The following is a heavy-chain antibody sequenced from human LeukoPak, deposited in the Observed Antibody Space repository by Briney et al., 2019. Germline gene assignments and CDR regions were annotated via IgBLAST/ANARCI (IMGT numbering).Heavy chain of an antibody. CDR2: IRSKANSYAT. CDR1: GFTFSGSA. Sequence: PGGSLRLSCAASGFTFSGSAMHWVRQASGKGLEWVGRIRSKANSYATAYAASVKGRFTISRDDSKNTAYLQMNSLKTEDTAVYYCRYCSSTSCYYDYWGQGTLVTVSS. CDR3: RYCSSTSCYYDY. D-gene: IGHD2-2*01. V-gene: IGHV3-73*01. J-gene: IGHJ4*02.